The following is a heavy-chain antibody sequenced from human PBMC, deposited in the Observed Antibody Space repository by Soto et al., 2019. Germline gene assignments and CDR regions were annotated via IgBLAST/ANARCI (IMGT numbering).Heavy chain of an antibody. V-gene: IGHV4-39*01. J-gene: IGHJ5*02. D-gene: IGHD5-12*01. Sequence: SETLSLTCTVSGGSVSNTFYYWGWIRQSPGKGLEWVGSIYFNGRTHYNPSLESRVTLSVDTSKNQFSLKLSSVTAADTAMYYCARAGVATIYPGNNWFDPWGQGTLVTVSS. CDR3: ARAGVATIYPGNNWFDP. CDR1: GGSVSNTFYY. CDR2: IYFNGRT.